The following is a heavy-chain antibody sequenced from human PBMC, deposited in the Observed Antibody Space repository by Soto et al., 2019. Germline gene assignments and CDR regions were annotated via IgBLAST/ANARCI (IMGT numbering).Heavy chain of an antibody. Sequence: EVQLLESGGGLVQPGGSLRLSCADSGFSFKTYGMTWVRQAPGKGLEGVAHIGLSNSDTYYADSVKGRFTISRDNSKNMVYLQMNSLRDADTAVDYCVKGVAYCYYDCTRSYWARGTLVTVSS. CDR2: IGLSNSDT. V-gene: IGHV3-23*01. D-gene: IGHD3-9*01. CDR3: VKGVAYCYYDCTRSY. J-gene: IGHJ4*02. CDR1: GFSFKTYG.